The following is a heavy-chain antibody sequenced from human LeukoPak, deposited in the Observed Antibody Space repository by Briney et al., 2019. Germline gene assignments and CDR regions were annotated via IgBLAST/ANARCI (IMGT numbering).Heavy chain of an antibody. J-gene: IGHJ5*02. CDR1: GFTFSDNY. D-gene: IGHD3-16*01. V-gene: IGHV3-11*04. CDR2: ISSSGNTT. CDR3: ASQSYARFDP. Sequence: PGGSLRLSCAASGFTFSDNYMSWIRQAPGKGLEWVSYISSSGNTTYNADSVKGRFSITRDNAKNSLYLQMNSLRAEDTAVYYCASQSYARFDPWGQGTLVTVSS.